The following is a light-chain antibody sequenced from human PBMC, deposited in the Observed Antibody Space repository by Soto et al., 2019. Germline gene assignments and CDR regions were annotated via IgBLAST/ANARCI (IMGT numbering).Light chain of an antibody. CDR1: QSISSW. V-gene: IGKV1-5*03. Sequence: DSQMTQSPSTLSASVGDRVTSTCRASQSISSWLAWYQQKPGKAPKLLIYKASTLQIGVPSRFSGSGSGTEFTLAISSLQPDDSATYYCQQYNDNWTFGQGTKVEIK. CDR3: QQYNDNWT. J-gene: IGKJ1*01. CDR2: KAS.